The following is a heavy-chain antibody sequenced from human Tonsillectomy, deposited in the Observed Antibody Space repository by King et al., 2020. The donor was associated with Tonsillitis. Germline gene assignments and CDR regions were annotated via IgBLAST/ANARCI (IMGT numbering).Heavy chain of an antibody. CDR3: ARHYQSSGFLFPLDY. CDR2: ISSSGKTI. CDR1: GFTFSDYY. D-gene: IGHD3-22*01. Sequence: VQLVESGGGLVKPGGSLRLSCAASGFTFSDYYMSWIRQAPGKGLEWVSHISSSGKTIYYADSVKGRFTISRDNAKNSLYLQMISLRAEDTAMYYCARHYQSSGFLFPLDYWGQGTLVTVSS. V-gene: IGHV3-11*01. J-gene: IGHJ4*02.